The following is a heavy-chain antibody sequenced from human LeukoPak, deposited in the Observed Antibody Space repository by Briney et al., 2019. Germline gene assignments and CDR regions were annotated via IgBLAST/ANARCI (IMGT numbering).Heavy chain of an antibody. CDR1: GFTFSSYA. CDR2: ISSNGGNT. CDR3: VKVVAVARYFDWLPAVYN. D-gene: IGHD3-9*01. J-gene: IGHJ4*02. Sequence: GGSLRLSCSASGFTFSSYARHWVRQAPGKGLEYVSAISSNGGNTYYADSVKGRFTISRDNAKNTLYLQMNSLRAEDTAVYYCVKVVAVARYFDWLPAVYNWGQGTPVTVSS. V-gene: IGHV3-64D*09.